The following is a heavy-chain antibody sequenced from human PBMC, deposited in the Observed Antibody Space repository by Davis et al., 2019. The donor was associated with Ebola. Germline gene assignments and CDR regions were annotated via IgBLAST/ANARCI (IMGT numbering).Heavy chain of an antibody. CDR1: GYTFTSYA. D-gene: IGHD1-26*01. CDR3: ARDRVSYHFDY. Sequence: ASVKVSCKASGYTFTSYAMHWVRQAPGQRLEWMGWINAGNGNTKYSQKFQGRVTITRDTSTSTAYMELRSLRSDDTAVYYCARDRVSYHFDYWGQGTLVTVSS. CDR2: INAGNGNT. V-gene: IGHV1-3*01. J-gene: IGHJ4*02.